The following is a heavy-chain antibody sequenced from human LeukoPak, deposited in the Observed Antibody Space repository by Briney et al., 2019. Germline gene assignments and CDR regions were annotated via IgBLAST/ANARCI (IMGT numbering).Heavy chain of an antibody. CDR3: ATPAPYYYDSSGSPYYYYGMDV. CDR2: IIPIFGTA. Sequence: ASVKVSCKASGGTFSSYAISWVRQAPGQGLEWMGGIIPIFGTANYAQKFQGRVMITADESTSTAYMELSSLRSEDTAVYYCATPAPYYYDSSGSPYYYYGMDVWGQGTTVTVSS. CDR1: GGTFSSYA. V-gene: IGHV1-69*13. J-gene: IGHJ6*02. D-gene: IGHD3-22*01.